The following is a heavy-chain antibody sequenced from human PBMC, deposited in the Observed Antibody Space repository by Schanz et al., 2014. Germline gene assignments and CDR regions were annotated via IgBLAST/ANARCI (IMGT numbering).Heavy chain of an antibody. CDR2: ISAYNGNT. Sequence: QVQLVQSGAEVKKPGASVKVSCKASGYTLTNFDINWVRQAPGLGLEWMGWISAYNGNTNYAQKLQGRVTMTRDTSTSIVYMELRSLRSDDTAMYYCAREDGGTSSSGTMKIQGLDVWGQGTIVTVTS. D-gene: IGHD6-6*01. CDR1: GYTLTNFD. V-gene: IGHV1-18*01. J-gene: IGHJ6*02. CDR3: AREDGGTSSSGTMKIQGLDV.